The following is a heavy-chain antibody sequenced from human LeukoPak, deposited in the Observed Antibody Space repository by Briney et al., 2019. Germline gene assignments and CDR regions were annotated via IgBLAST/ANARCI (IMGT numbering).Heavy chain of an antibody. J-gene: IGHJ4*02. CDR1: GGSFSGYY. V-gene: IGHV4-34*01. D-gene: IGHD3-10*01. Sequence: SETLSLTCAVYGGSFSGYYWSWIRQPPGKGLEWIGEINHSGSTNYNPSLKSRVTISVDTSKNQFSLKLSSVTAADTAVYYCARRGSGIIDYWGQGTLVTVSS. CDR3: ARRGSGIIDY. CDR2: INHSGST.